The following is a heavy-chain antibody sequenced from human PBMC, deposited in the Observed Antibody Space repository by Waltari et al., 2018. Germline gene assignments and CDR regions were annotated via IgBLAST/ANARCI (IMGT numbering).Heavy chain of an antibody. CDR1: GYSISSGYY. D-gene: IGHD6-19*01. Sequence: QVQLQESGPGLVKPSETLSLICAVSGYSISSGYYWGWIRQPPGKGLEWIGSIYHSGSIYYNPSLKSRVTISVDTSKNQFSLKLSSVTAADTAVYYCARGKLIAVADSNWFDPWGQGTLVTVSS. CDR2: IYHSGSI. V-gene: IGHV4-38-2*01. J-gene: IGHJ5*02. CDR3: ARGKLIAVADSNWFDP.